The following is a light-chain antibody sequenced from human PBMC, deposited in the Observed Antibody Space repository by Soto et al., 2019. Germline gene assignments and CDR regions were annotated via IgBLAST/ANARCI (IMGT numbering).Light chain of an antibody. CDR3: CSYAGSYTWV. V-gene: IGLV2-11*01. Sequence: QSVLTQPRSVSGSPGQSVTISCTGTSSDVGVYKSFSWYQHYPGEAPKFMIYDVTQRPSGVPDRFSGTESGNTASLTISGLQAEDEADYYCCSYAGSYTWVFGSGTKLTVL. CDR1: SSDVGVYKS. CDR2: DVT. J-gene: IGLJ1*01.